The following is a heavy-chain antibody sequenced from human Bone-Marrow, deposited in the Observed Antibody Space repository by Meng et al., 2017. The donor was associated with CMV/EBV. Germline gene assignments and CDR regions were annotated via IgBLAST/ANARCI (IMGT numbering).Heavy chain of an antibody. Sequence: GESLKISCAASGFTFSSYAMSWVRQAPGKGLEWVSAISGSGGSTYYADSVKGRFTISRDNSKNTLYLQMNSLRAEDTAVYYCARDYGVVVPAAIGNYYYGMDVWGQGTTVTVSS. V-gene: IGHV3-23*01. D-gene: IGHD2-2*01. CDR1: GFTFSSYA. J-gene: IGHJ6*02. CDR2: ISGSGGST. CDR3: ARDYGVVVPAAIGNYYYGMDV.